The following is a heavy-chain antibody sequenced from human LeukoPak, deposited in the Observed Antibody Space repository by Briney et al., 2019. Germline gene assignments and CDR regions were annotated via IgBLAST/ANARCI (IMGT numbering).Heavy chain of an antibody. D-gene: IGHD3-10*01. CDR2: IIPIFGTA. CDR3: ARDTVLWFGPHYYGMDV. J-gene: IGHJ6*02. CDR1: GGTFSSYA. V-gene: IGHV1-69*05. Sequence: ASVKVSCKASGGTFSSYAISWVRQAPGQGLEWMGGIIPIFGTANYAQKFQGRVTITRDTSASTAYMELSSLRSEDTAVYYCARDTVLWFGPHYYGMDVWGQGTTVTVSS.